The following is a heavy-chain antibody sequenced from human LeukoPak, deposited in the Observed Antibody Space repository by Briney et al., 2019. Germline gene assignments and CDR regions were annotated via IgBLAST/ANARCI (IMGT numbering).Heavy chain of an antibody. CDR1: GGSFSGYY. Sequence: SETLSLTCAVYGGSFSGYYWSWIRQPPGKGLEWIGEINHSGSTNYNPSLKSRLTISVDTSKNQFSLKLRSVTAADTAVYYCAAYDFWSGYGSWGQGTLVTVSS. CDR3: AAYDFWSGYGS. D-gene: IGHD3-3*01. J-gene: IGHJ5*02. V-gene: IGHV4-34*01. CDR2: INHSGST.